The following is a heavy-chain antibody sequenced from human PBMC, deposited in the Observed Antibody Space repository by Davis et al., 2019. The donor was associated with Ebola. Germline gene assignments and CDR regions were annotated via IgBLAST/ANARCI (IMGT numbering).Heavy chain of an antibody. D-gene: IGHD1-14*01. CDR1: GFTFYNYA. Sequence: GESLKISCAASGFTFYNYAITWVRQAPGKGLEWVSSISASGDRTYYADSVKGRFTISRDNSKNTLYLQMNSLRAEDTAVYYCARSTVWYYFDYWGQGTLVTVSS. CDR2: ISASGDRT. CDR3: ARSTVWYYFDY. J-gene: IGHJ4*02. V-gene: IGHV3-23*01.